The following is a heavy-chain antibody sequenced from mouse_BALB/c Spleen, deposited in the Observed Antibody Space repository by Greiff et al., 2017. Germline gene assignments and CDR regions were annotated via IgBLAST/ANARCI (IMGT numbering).Heavy chain of an antibody. J-gene: IGHJ3*01. Sequence: EVQVVESGGGLVKPGGSLKLSCAASGFTFSSYAMSWVRQTPEKRLEWVASISSGGSTYYPDSVKGRFTISRDNARNILYLQMSSLRSEDTAMYYCARGYDYGWFAYWGQGTLVTVSA. D-gene: IGHD2-4*01. CDR3: ARGYDYGWFAY. CDR2: ISSGGST. CDR1: GFTFSSYA. V-gene: IGHV5-6-5*01.